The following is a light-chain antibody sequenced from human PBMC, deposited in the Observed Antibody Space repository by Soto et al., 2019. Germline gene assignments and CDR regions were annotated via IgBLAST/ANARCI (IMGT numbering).Light chain of an antibody. CDR3: QQLDSYPHT. J-gene: IGKJ4*01. CDR2: AAS. V-gene: IGKV1-9*01. CDR1: QGISSY. Sequence: IPLTQSPSSLSASVGDRVTITCRASQGISSYLAWYQQKPGKAPKLLIYAASTLQSGVPSRFSGSGSGTDFTLTISSLQPEDVATYYCQQLDSYPHTFGGGTKVEIK.